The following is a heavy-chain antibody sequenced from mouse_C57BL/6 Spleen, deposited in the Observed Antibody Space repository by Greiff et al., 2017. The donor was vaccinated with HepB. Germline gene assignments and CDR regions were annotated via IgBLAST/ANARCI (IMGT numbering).Heavy chain of an antibody. CDR1: GYTFTSYW. Sequence: VQLQQSGAELAKPGASVKLSCKASGYTFTSYWMHWVKQRPGQGLEWIGYINPSSGYTKYNQKFKDKATLTADKSSSTAYMQLSSLTYEESAVYYCATLLLRDYFDYWGQGTTLTVSS. J-gene: IGHJ2*01. V-gene: IGHV1-7*01. CDR2: INPSSGYT. D-gene: IGHD1-1*01. CDR3: ATLLLRDYFDY.